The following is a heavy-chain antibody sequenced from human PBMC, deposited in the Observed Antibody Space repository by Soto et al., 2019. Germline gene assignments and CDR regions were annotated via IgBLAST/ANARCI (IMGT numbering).Heavy chain of an antibody. CDR1: GFTFCNAW. V-gene: IGHV3-15*07. D-gene: IGHD6-19*01. J-gene: IGHJ4*02. CDR2: IKSKTNGGTT. Sequence: PGASLRFSCADSGFTFCNAWMNWVRKAPGKWLEWLGRIKSKTNGGTTDYAAPVKGRFTILRDDSKNTLYLPMNSLKTEDTAVYYCTTDLGEYGYSGYDPGIAVAGTAFWPPFYWGRGTLVTVSS. CDR3: TTDLGEYGYSGYDPGIAVAGTAFWPPFY.